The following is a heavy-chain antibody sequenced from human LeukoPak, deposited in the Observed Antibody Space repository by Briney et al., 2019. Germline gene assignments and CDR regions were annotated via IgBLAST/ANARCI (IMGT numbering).Heavy chain of an antibody. CDR2: IDWDDDK. D-gene: IGHD6-19*01. Sequence: SGPALVKPTQTLTLTCTFSGFSLSTSGVCVSWIRQPPGKALEWLARIDWDDDKYYSTSLKTRLTISKDTSKNQVVLTMTNMDPVDTATYYCARSMIAVAGTYFDYWGQGTLVTVSS. J-gene: IGHJ4*02. CDR1: GFSLSTSGVC. V-gene: IGHV2-70*11. CDR3: ARSMIAVAGTYFDY.